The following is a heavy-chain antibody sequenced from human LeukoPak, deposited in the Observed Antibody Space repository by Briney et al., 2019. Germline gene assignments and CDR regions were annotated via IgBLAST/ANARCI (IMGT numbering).Heavy chain of an antibody. CDR3: ARPGGGVVVPAAISWFDP. CDR2: IYYSGST. Sequence: PSQTLSLTCAVSGGSISSGGYSWSWIRQPPGKGLEWIGYIYYSGSTYYNPSLKSRVTISVDTSKNQFSLKLSSVTAADTAVYYCARPGGGVVVPAAISWFDPWGQGTLVTVSS. J-gene: IGHJ5*02. V-gene: IGHV4-30-2*03. D-gene: IGHD2-2*01. CDR1: GGSISSGGYS.